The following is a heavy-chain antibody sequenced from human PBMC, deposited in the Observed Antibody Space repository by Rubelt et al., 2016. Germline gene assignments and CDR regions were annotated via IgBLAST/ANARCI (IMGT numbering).Heavy chain of an antibody. CDR2: IWYDGSNK. D-gene: IGHD7-27*01. V-gene: IGHV3-33*08. J-gene: IGHJ2*01. Sequence: QVQLVESGGGVVQPGRSLRLSCAASGFTFSSYGMHWVRQAPGKGLEWVAGIWYDGSNKYYANSVRGRFTISRDNSKNTLYLQMNILSADDTAVYYGATVWGTWYFDLWGRGTLVTVSS. CDR1: GFTFSSYG. CDR3: ATVWGTWYFDL.